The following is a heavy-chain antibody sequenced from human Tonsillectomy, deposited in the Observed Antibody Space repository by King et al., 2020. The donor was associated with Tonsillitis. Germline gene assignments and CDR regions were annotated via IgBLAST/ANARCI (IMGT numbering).Heavy chain of an antibody. J-gene: IGHJ3*02. Sequence: QLQESGPGLVKPSETLSLTCTVSRGSISSYYWSWIRQPPGKGLDWIGYIYDTGSTNYNPSLKSRFTISVDTSKNQFSLKLSSVTAADTAVYYCARLAGGDSSGYPHDAFDIWGQGTMVTVSS. V-gene: IGHV4-59*08. D-gene: IGHD3-22*01. CDR3: ARLAGGDSSGYPHDAFDI. CDR2: IYDTGST. CDR1: RGSISSYY.